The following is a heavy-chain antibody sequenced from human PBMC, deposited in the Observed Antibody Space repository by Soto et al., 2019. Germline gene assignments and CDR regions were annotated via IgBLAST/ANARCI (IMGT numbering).Heavy chain of an antibody. CDR2: IWYDGSNK. CDR1: GFTFSSYG. Sequence: GGSLRLSCAASGFTFSSYGMHWVRQAPGKGLEWVAVIWYDGSNKYYADSVKGRFTISRDNSKNTLYLQMNSLRAEDTAVYYCARDRGTYIISWYVLYYYGMDVWGPGTTVTVSS. D-gene: IGHD6-13*01. J-gene: IGHJ6*02. CDR3: ARDRGTYIISWYVLYYYGMDV. V-gene: IGHV3-33*01.